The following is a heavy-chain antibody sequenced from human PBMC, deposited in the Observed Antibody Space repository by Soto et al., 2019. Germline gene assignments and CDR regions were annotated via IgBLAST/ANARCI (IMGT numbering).Heavy chain of an antibody. V-gene: IGHV1-69*13. Sequence: EASVKVSCKASGGTFSSYAISWVRQAPGQGLEWMGGIIPIFGTANYAQKFQGRVTITADESTSTAYMELSSLRSEDTAVYYCASLVVPAAIGNYYYGMDVWGQGTTVTVSS. CDR1: GGTFSSYA. CDR2: IIPIFGTA. J-gene: IGHJ6*02. CDR3: ASLVVPAAIGNYYYGMDV. D-gene: IGHD2-2*02.